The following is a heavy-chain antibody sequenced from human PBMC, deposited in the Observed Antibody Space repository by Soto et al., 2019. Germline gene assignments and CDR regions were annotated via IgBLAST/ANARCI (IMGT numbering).Heavy chain of an antibody. D-gene: IGHD2-2*01. CDR2: ISWNSGSI. V-gene: IGHV3-9*01. CDR3: ARVGPGYCISTSCYAVNYYYYGMDV. CDR1: GFTFDDYA. Sequence: QPGGSLRLSCAASGFTFDDYAMHWVRQAPGKGLEWVSGISWNSGSIGYADSVKGRFTISRDNAKNSLYLQMNSLRAEDTALYYCARVGPGYCISTSCYAVNYYYYGMDVWGQGTTVTVSS. J-gene: IGHJ6*02.